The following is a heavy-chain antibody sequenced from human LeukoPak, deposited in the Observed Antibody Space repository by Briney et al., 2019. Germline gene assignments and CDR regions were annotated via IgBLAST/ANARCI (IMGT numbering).Heavy chain of an antibody. CDR1: DGSINSYY. J-gene: IGHJ4*02. V-gene: IGHV4-59*08. CDR2: IYYNGNT. Sequence: SETLSLTCSVSDGSINSYYWNWIRRPPGKGLEWIGYIYYNGNTNYSPSLKGRVTMSVDTSKNLFSLHLDSVTAADRAIYYCARLSIVLRAFDSWGQGTLVTVSS. CDR3: ARLSIVLRAFDS. D-gene: IGHD2/OR15-2a*01.